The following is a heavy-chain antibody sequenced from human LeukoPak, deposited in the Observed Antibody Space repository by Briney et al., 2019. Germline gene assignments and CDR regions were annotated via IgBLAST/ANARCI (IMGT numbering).Heavy chain of an antibody. V-gene: IGHV1-69*05. J-gene: IGHJ4*02. D-gene: IGHD2-2*01. CDR2: IIPIFGTA. CDR1: GGTFSSYA. Sequence: SVKVSCKASGGTFSSYAISWVRQAPGQGLEWMGGIIPIFGTASYAQKFQGRVTITTDESTSTAYMELSSLRSEDTAVYYCARDQCSSTSCFLDYWGQGTLVTVSS. CDR3: ARDQCSSTSCFLDY.